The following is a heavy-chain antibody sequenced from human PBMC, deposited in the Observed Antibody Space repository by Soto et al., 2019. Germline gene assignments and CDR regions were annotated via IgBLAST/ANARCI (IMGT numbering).Heavy chain of an antibody. D-gene: IGHD2-15*01. CDR1: GYTFTSYG. CDR2: ISAYNGNT. CDR3: ARYFFDSSGYFDY. Sequence: ASVKVSCKASGYTFTSYGISWVRQAPGQGLEWMGWISAYNGNTNYAQKLQGRVTMTRDTFANTVYMELRSLTSEDTAVYFCARYFFDSSGYFDYWGQGTPVTVSS. V-gene: IGHV1-18*01. J-gene: IGHJ4*02.